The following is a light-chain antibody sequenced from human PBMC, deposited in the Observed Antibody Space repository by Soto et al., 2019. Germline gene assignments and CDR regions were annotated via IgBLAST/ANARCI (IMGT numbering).Light chain of an antibody. CDR3: QQSYRTSRT. CDR2: GAS. V-gene: IGKV3-15*01. Sequence: EIVLTQSPATLSLSPGERATLSCRASQSVSSYLAWYQQKPGQAPRLLIYGASRRATGVPARFSGSGSGTEFTLTISSLQSEDFATYYCQQSYRTSRTFGQGTKVDIK. J-gene: IGKJ1*01. CDR1: QSVSSY.